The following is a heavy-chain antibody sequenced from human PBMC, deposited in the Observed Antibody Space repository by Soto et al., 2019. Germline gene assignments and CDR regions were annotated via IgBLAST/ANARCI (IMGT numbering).Heavy chain of an antibody. CDR3: ARATTYCSGGSCHVGLDY. Sequence: GASVKVSCKASGYTFTGYYMHWVRQAPGQGLEWMGWINPNSGGTNYAQKFQGWVTMTRDTSISTAYMELSRLRSDDTAVYYCARATTYCSGGSCHVGLDYWGQGTLVTVSS. J-gene: IGHJ4*02. CDR1: GYTFTGYY. CDR2: INPNSGGT. D-gene: IGHD2-15*01. V-gene: IGHV1-2*04.